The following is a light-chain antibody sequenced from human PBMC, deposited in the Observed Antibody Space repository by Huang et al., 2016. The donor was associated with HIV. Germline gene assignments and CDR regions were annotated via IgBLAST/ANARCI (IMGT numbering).Light chain of an antibody. V-gene: IGKV3-15*01. Sequence: EIVMTQSPATLSVSPGERATLSCRASQSVSNNLAWYQLKPGQAPRLLIYGASSRATGIPARFSGSGSGTEVTLTISSLQSEDSALYSCQQYNNWPPYSFGQGTKLEIK. CDR1: QSVSNN. CDR3: QQYNNWPPYS. J-gene: IGKJ2*03. CDR2: GAS.